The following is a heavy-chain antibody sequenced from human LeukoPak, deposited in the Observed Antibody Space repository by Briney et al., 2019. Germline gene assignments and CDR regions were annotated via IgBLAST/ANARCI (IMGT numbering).Heavy chain of an antibody. J-gene: IGHJ5*02. V-gene: IGHV3-23*01. CDR2: ISGSGGST. Sequence: GGSLRLSCAASGFTFSSYAMSWVRQAPGKGLEWVSAISGSGGSTYYADSVKGRFTISRDNSKNTLYLQMNSLRAEDTAVYYCARQKTPVTSFDPWGQGTLVTVSS. CDR1: GFTFSSYA. CDR3: ARQKTPVTSFDP.